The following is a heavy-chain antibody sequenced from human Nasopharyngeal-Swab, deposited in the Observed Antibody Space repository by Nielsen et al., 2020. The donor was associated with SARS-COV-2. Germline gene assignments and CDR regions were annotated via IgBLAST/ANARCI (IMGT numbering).Heavy chain of an antibody. Sequence: SETLSLTCTVSGGSISSSSYYWGWIRQPPGKGLEWIGSIYYSGSTYYNPSLKIRVTISVDTSKNQFSLKLSSVTAADTAVYYCARGLGRGYDILTGYYFSPRVAFDIWGQGTMVTVSS. V-gene: IGHV4-39*07. D-gene: IGHD3-9*01. CDR2: IYYSGST. J-gene: IGHJ3*02. CDR1: GGSISSSSYY. CDR3: ARGLGRGYDILTGYYFSPRVAFDI.